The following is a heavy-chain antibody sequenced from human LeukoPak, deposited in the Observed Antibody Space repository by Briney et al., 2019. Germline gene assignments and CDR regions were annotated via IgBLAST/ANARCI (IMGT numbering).Heavy chain of an antibody. Sequence: GGSLRLCCAASGFTLSSYWMHWVRQAPGKGLVWVSRIDSDRSSTSYADSVKGRFTISRDNAKNTLYLQMNSLRAEDTAVYYCARVEIIEGWNWFDPWGQGTLVTVSS. J-gene: IGHJ5*02. V-gene: IGHV3-74*01. CDR2: IDSDRSST. D-gene: IGHD2-15*01. CDR1: GFTLSSYW. CDR3: ARVEIIEGWNWFDP.